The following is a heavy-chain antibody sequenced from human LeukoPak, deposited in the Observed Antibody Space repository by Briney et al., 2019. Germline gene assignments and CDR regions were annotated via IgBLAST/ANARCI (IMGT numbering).Heavy chain of an antibody. Sequence: PGGSLRLSCAASGFTVSSNYMSWVRQAPGKGLEWVSVLYSGGSTYYADSVKGRFTFSRDNSKNTLYLQINSLRAEDTAVYYCARVPTGGYYFDYWGQGTLVTVS. CDR3: ARVPTGGYYFDY. CDR2: LYSGGST. CDR1: GFTVSSNY. D-gene: IGHD1-1*01. J-gene: IGHJ4*02. V-gene: IGHV3-66*01.